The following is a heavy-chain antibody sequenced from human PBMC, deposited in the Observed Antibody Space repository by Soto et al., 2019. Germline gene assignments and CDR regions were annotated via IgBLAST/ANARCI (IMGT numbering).Heavy chain of an antibody. CDR2: IYYSGST. Sequence: SETLSLTCTVSGGSISSSSYYWGWIRQPPGKGLEWIGSIYYSGSTYYSPSLKSRVTISVDTSKNQFSLKLSSVTAADTAVYYCARRSYSSSWYETLHFDYWVQGTLVTVSS. J-gene: IGHJ4*02. V-gene: IGHV4-39*01. CDR1: GGSISSSSYY. CDR3: ARRSYSSSWYETLHFDY. D-gene: IGHD6-13*01.